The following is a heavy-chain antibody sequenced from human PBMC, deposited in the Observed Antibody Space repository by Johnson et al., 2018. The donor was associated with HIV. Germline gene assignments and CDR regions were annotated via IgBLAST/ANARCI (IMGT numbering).Heavy chain of an antibody. CDR2: IYSGGST. CDR1: GFTVSSNY. CDR3: TTDYTGADAFDI. V-gene: IGHV3-53*01. J-gene: IGHJ3*02. Sequence: QLVESGGGLVQPGGSLRLSCAASGFTVSSNYMSWVRQAPGKGLEWVSVIYSGGSTYYADSVKGRFTISRDNSKNTLYLQMNSLKTEDTAVYYCTTDYTGADAFDIWGQGTMVTVSS. D-gene: IGHD2-8*01.